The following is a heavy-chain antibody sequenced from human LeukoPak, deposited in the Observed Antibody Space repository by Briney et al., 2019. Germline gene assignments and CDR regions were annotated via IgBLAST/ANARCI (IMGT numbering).Heavy chain of an antibody. Sequence: SETLSLTCAVYGGSFSGYYWSWIRQPPGKGLEWIGEINHSGSTNYNPSLESRVTISVDTSKNQFSLKLSSVTAADTAVYYCARSPAAIEWFDPWGQGTLVTVSS. D-gene: IGHD2-2*01. CDR2: INHSGST. CDR3: ARSPAAIEWFDP. CDR1: GGSFSGYY. J-gene: IGHJ5*02. V-gene: IGHV4-34*01.